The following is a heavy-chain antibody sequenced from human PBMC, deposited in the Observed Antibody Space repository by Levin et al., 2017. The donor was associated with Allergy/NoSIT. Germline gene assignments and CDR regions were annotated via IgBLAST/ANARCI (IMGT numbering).Heavy chain of an antibody. CDR1: GFTFSSYG. CDR3: AKDSGAGTLLSGHNWYFDR. D-gene: IGHD6-19*01. V-gene: IGHV3-30*18. Sequence: GGSLRLSCAASGFTFSSYGMHWVRQAPGKGLEWVAVISYDGSNKYYADSVKGRFTISRDNSKNTLYLQMNSLRAEDTAVYYCAKDSGAGTLLSGHNWYFDRWGRGTLVTVS. CDR2: ISYDGSNK. J-gene: IGHJ2*01.